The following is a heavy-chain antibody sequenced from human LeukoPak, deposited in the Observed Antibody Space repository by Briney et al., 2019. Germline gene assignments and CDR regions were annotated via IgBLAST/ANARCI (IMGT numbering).Heavy chain of an antibody. CDR2: INHSGST. CDR1: GGSFSGYY. CDR3: AREGGPTTDI. V-gene: IGHV4-34*01. D-gene: IGHD3-9*01. Sequence: SETLSLTCAVYGGSFSGYYWSWIRLPPGKGLEWIGEINHSGSTGYNPSLKSRVTISVDTSKNQFSLKLSSVTAADTAVYYCAREGGPTTDIWGQGTLVTVSS. J-gene: IGHJ4*02.